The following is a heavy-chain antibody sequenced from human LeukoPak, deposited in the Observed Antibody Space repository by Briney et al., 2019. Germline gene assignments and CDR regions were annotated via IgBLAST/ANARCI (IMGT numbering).Heavy chain of an antibody. Sequence: PGGSLRLSCAASGFTFSSYSMNWVRQAPGKGLEWVSSISSSSSYIYYADSVKGRFTISRDNAKNSPYLQMNSLRAEDTAVYYCARDEHSSSWTFDYWGQGTLVTVSS. CDR1: GFTFSSYS. CDR2: ISSSSSYI. CDR3: ARDEHSSSWTFDY. D-gene: IGHD6-13*01. V-gene: IGHV3-21*01. J-gene: IGHJ4*02.